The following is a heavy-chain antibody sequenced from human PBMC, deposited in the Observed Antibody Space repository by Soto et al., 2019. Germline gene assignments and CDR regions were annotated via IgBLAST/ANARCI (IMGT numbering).Heavy chain of an antibody. J-gene: IGHJ3*02. CDR1: GFTFSNAW. CDR3: TTGPYSSDAFDI. Sequence: GGSLRLSCAASGFTFSNAWMSWVRQAPGKGLEWVGRIKSKTDGGTTDYAAPVKGRFTISRDDSKNTLYLQMNSLKTEDTAVYYCTTGPYSSDAFDIWGQGTMVTVSS. D-gene: IGHD5-12*01. V-gene: IGHV3-15*01. CDR2: IKSKTDGGTT.